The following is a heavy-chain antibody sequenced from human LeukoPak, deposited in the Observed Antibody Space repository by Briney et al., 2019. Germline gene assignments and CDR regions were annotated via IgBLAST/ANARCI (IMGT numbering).Heavy chain of an antibody. CDR2: IFDGGTT. V-gene: IGHV3-53*01. J-gene: IGHJ4*02. Sequence: PGGSLRLSCAASGLTVSTNYMGWVRQAPGKGLEWVSIIFDGGTTYYADSVKGRFTISRDNSKNTLYLQMNSLRAEATAVYYCARALYSFDYWGQGALVTVSS. CDR3: ARALYSFDY. CDR1: GLTVSTNY.